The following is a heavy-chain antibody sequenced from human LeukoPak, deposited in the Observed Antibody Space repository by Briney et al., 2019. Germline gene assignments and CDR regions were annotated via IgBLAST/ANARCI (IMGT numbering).Heavy chain of an antibody. Sequence: RAGGSLRLSCAASGFTFDDYAMHWVRQAPGKGLEWVSLISWDGGSTYYADSVKGRFTISRDNSRHTLYLQMNSLGAEDTALYYCAKDKEYSGFGPILSGYYYGMGVWGKGTTVTVSS. CDR3: AKDKEYSGFGPILSGYYYGMGV. D-gene: IGHD5-12*01. J-gene: IGHJ6*04. CDR2: ISWDGGST. CDR1: GFTFDDYA. V-gene: IGHV3-43D*04.